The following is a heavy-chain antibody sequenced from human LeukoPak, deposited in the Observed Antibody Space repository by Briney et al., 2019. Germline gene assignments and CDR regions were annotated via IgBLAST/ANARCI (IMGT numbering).Heavy chain of an antibody. J-gene: IGHJ6*02. CDR3: ARDKYSSSWSDYYYGMDV. CDR1: GFTFSSYA. V-gene: IGHV3-23*01. CDR2: ISGSGGST. D-gene: IGHD6-13*01. Sequence: GGSLRLSCAASGFTFSSYAMSWVRQAPGKGLEWVSAISGSGGSTYYADSVKGRFTISRDNSKNTLYLQMNSLRAEDTAVYYCARDKYSSSWSDYYYGMDVWGQGTTVTVSS.